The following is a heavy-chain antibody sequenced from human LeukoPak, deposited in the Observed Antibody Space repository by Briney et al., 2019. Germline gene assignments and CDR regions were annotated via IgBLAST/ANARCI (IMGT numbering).Heavy chain of an antibody. CDR2: ISAYNGNT. D-gene: IGHD2-15*01. J-gene: IGHJ4*02. CDR3: ARDGDIVVVVAANYFDY. Sequence: ASVKVSCKASGYTFTSYGISWVRQAPGQGLEWTGWISAYNGNTNYAQKLQGRVTMTTDTSTSTAYMELRSLRSDDTAVYYCARDGDIVVVVAANYFDYWGQGTLVTVSS. V-gene: IGHV1-18*04. CDR1: GYTFTSYG.